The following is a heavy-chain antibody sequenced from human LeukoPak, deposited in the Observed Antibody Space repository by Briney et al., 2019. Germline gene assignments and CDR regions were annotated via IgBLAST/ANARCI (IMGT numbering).Heavy chain of an antibody. V-gene: IGHV1-18*01. CDR3: ARGSITMTSHAFDI. Sequence: GASVTVSCKASGYTFTSYGFSWVRQAPGQGLEGMGWISAYNGITNYAQKLQGRVTMTTDTSTSTAYMELRSLRSDDTAVYYCARGSITMTSHAFDIWGQGTMVTVSS. CDR1: GYTFTSYG. CDR2: ISAYNGIT. J-gene: IGHJ3*02. D-gene: IGHD3-22*01.